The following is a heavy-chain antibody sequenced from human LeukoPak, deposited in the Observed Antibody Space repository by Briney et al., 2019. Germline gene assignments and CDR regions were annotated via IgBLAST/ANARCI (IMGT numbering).Heavy chain of an antibody. D-gene: IGHD1-26*01. V-gene: IGHV3-11*01. J-gene: IGHJ4*02. CDR3: ARVVGATNLDY. CDR2: ISSSGSTI. Sequence: PRGSLRLSCAASGFTFSDYYMSWIRQAPGKGLEWVSYISSSGSTIYYADSVKGRFTISRDNAKTSLYLQMNSLRADDTAVYYCARVVGATNLDYWGQGTLVTVSS. CDR1: GFTFSDYY.